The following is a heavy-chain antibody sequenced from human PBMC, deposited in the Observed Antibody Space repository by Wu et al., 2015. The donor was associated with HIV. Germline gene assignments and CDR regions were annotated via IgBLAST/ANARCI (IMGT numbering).Heavy chain of an antibody. Sequence: QVQLVQSGAEVKKPGSSVKVSCKASGGTFSRSAFSWVRQAPGQGLEWMGGIIPFFGTLKYAQKFQGRVTITTDESTNTVYMELSSLRFEDTAVYYCASSVCSSTSLGFSGSKLLSFDVVGPRDTWSPSL. V-gene: IGHV1-69*05. CDR1: GGTFSRSA. D-gene: IGHD2-2*01. CDR3: ASSVCSSTSLGFSGSKLLSFDV. CDR2: IIPFFGTL. J-gene: IGHJ3*01.